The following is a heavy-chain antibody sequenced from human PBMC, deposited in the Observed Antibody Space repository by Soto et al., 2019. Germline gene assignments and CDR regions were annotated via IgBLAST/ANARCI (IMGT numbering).Heavy chain of an antibody. Sequence: GGSLRLSCAASGFTFSDYYMSWIRQAPGKGLEWVSYISSSGSTIYYADSVKGRFTISRDNSKNTLYLQMNSLRVEDTAVYYCGKDPNGDYIGAFDIWGQGTMVTVSS. CDR2: ISSSGSTI. J-gene: IGHJ3*02. D-gene: IGHD4-17*01. V-gene: IGHV3-11*01. CDR1: GFTFSDYY. CDR3: GKDPNGDYIGAFDI.